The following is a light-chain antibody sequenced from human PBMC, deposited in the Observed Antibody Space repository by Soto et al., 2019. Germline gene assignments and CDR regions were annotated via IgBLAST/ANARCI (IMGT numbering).Light chain of an antibody. CDR3: QQYSAFSVT. Sequence: MTQSSAHLPVSPGERVTLSCRASQSLAGVLAWYQQKPGESPRILIYEGSSRATGIPARFSGGGSGAEYTLTISSLQPDDFATYSCQQYSAFSVTFGPGTKVDIK. V-gene: IGKV3-15*01. J-gene: IGKJ1*01. CDR2: EGS. CDR1: QSLAGV.